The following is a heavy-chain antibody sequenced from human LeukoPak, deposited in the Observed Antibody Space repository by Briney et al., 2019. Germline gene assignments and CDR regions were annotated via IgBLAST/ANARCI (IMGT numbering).Heavy chain of an antibody. D-gene: IGHD1-1*01. V-gene: IGHV3-23*01. J-gene: IGHJ4*02. CDR2: ISGSGGST. CDR1: GFTLNSYA. CDR3: AKGTTGSNADY. Sequence: GGSLRLSCSAPGFTLNSYALSRVRPAPGEGPGWVSAISGSGGSTYYADSVKGRFTISRDNSKNTLYLQMNSLRAEDTAVYYCAKGTTGSNADYWGQGTLVTVSS.